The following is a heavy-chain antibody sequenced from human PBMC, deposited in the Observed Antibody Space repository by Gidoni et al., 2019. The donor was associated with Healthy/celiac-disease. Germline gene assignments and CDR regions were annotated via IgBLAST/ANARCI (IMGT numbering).Heavy chain of an antibody. Sequence: EVQLVESGGGLVQPGGSLRLSCAASGFTFSRYRMTWVRQAPGKGLEWVSYISSSSSTIYYADSVKGRFTISRDNAKNSLYLQMNSLRDEDTAVYYCARDGRGETYYDFWSGYPLYYYYMDVWGKGTTVTVSS. J-gene: IGHJ6*03. CDR2: ISSSSSTI. V-gene: IGHV3-48*02. CDR3: ARDGRGETYYDFWSGYPLYYYYMDV. CDR1: GFTFSRYR. D-gene: IGHD3-3*01.